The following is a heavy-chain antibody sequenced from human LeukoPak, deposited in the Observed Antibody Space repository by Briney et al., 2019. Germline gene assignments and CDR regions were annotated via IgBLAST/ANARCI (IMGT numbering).Heavy chain of an antibody. Sequence: IXCXGXXXXXTXYWIGWVRPMPGKGLEWMGIIYSGDSDTRYSPSFQGQVTISADKSISTAYLQWSSLKASDTAMYYCARVDYDILTGNYYMDVWGKGTTVTVSS. J-gene: IGHJ6*03. CDR3: ARVDYDILTGNYYMDV. V-gene: IGHV5-51*01. CDR1: XXXXTXYW. CDR2: IYSGDSDT. D-gene: IGHD3-9*01.